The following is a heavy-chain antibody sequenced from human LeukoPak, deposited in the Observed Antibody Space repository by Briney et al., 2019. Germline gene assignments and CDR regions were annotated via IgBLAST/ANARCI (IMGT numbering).Heavy chain of an antibody. J-gene: IGHJ6*02. CDR3: ASPGTCGGDCYSLYYYGMDV. CDR2: IIPIFGIA. D-gene: IGHD2-21*02. CDR1: GGTFSSYA. V-gene: IGHV1-69*04. Sequence: GASVEVSCKASGGTFSSYAISWVRQAPGQGLEWMGRIIPIFGIANYAQKFQGRVTITADKSTSTAYMELSSLRSEDTAVYYCASPGTCGGDCYSLYYYGMDVWGQGTTVTVSS.